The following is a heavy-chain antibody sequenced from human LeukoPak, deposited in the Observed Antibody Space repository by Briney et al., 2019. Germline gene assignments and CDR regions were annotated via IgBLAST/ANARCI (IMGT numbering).Heavy chain of an antibody. CDR2: IKSKTDGGTT. Sequence: AGGSLRLSCAASGFTFSNAWMSWVRQAPGKGLEWVGRIKSKTDGGTTDYAAPVKGRFTISRDDSKNTLYLQMNSLKTEDTAVYYCTTDLWVYGSGSYHDYWGQGTLVTVSS. D-gene: IGHD3-10*01. CDR3: TTDLWVYGSGSYHDY. V-gene: IGHV3-15*01. J-gene: IGHJ4*02. CDR1: GFTFSNAW.